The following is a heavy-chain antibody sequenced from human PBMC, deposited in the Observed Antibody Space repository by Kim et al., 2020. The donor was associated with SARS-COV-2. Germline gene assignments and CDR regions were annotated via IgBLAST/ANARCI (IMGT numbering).Heavy chain of an antibody. D-gene: IGHD2-2*01. Sequence: SETLSLTCAVYGGSFSGYYWSWIRQPPGKGLEWIGEINHSGSTNYNPSLKSRVTISVDTSKNQFSLKLSSVTAADTAVYYCAGRTVVVVPAANWFDPWGQGTLVTVSS. V-gene: IGHV4-34*01. CDR2: INHSGST. CDR1: GGSFSGYY. J-gene: IGHJ5*02. CDR3: AGRTVVVVPAANWFDP.